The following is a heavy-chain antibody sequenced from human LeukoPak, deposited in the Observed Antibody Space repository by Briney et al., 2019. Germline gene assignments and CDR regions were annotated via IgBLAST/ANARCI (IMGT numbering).Heavy chain of an antibody. J-gene: IGHJ4*02. Sequence: GGSLRLSCAASGFRVSGYDLNWIRQAPGKGLEWIAYISISSSNIHYADSVRGRFTISRDNANNSLYLQLSSLRAEDTAVYYCARSLLWFGELNIDYWGQGTLVTVSS. CDR1: GFRVSGYD. CDR3: ARSLLWFGELNIDY. V-gene: IGHV3-11*06. D-gene: IGHD3-10*01. CDR2: ISISSSNI.